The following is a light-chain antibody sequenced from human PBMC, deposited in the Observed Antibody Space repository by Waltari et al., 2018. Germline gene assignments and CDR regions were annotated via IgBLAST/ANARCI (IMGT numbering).Light chain of an antibody. CDR1: QGISSF. CDR2: GVT. Sequence: DIQMTQSPSSLSASVGDTVTITCRASQGISSFFDWFQQQPGKPPKLLIYGVTTLQSGVPSRFSGSGSGTEFTLTISSLQPEDFTSYYCLQHNSYPFTFGPGTKLDIK. V-gene: IGKV1-17*01. CDR3: LQHNSYPFT. J-gene: IGKJ3*01.